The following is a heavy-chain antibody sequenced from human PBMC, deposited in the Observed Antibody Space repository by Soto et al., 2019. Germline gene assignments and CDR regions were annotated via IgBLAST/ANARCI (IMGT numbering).Heavy chain of an antibody. Sequence: PSETLSLTCTVSGGSISSNNYYWGWIRQPPGKGLEWIGSIYYSGSTYYNPSLKSRLTISLDTPKNQFSLKLNSVTAADTAVYYCARLGGYYQAFNIWGPGALVTVSS. CDR3: ARLGGYYQAFNI. V-gene: IGHV4-39*01. CDR1: GGSISSNNYY. J-gene: IGHJ4*01. CDR2: IYYSGST. D-gene: IGHD3-22*01.